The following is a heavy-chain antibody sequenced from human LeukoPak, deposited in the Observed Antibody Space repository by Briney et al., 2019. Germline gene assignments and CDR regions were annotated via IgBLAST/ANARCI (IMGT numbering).Heavy chain of an antibody. V-gene: IGHV4-59*08. D-gene: IGHD6-25*01. Sequence: PSDTLSLTCTVSGGSIGSYYWNWIRQTPGKGLEWIGYVYYSGSTNYNPSLKSRLTISVDTSKNQFSLRLTAVTAADTALYYCARRPRLGRYSSGDDAFKIWGQGKMVIVSA. CDR2: VYYSGST. CDR3: ARRPRLGRYSSGDDAFKI. J-gene: IGHJ3*02. CDR1: GGSIGSYY.